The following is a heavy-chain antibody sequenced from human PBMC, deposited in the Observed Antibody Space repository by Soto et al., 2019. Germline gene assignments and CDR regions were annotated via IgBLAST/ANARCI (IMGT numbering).Heavy chain of an antibody. CDR1: GFTFSNFG. J-gene: IGHJ4*02. Sequence: QVQVVESGGGVVQPGTSLRLSCAASGFTFSNFGMHWVRQAPGKGLEWVAVIWHDGKNKYYADSAKGRFTISRDNSKNTLYLHMNSLRAEDTAVYYCARDPGQDEAMDYWGQGTLVTVSS. V-gene: IGHV3-33*01. CDR3: ARDPGQDEAMDY. CDR2: IWHDGKNK.